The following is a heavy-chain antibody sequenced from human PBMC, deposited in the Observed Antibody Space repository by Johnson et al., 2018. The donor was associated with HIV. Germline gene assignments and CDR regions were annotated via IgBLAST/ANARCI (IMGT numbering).Heavy chain of an antibody. D-gene: IGHD2-2*01. J-gene: IGHJ3*02. CDR1: GFTFSTYG. V-gene: IGHV3-23*04. Sequence: VQLVESGGGVVQPGRSLRLSCAASGFTFSTYGMHWVRQAPGKGLEWVSAISGSGGSTYYADSVKGRFTISRDNSKNTLYLQMNSLRAEDTALYYCARGAPEDIVVVPAAFDIWGQGTMVTVSS. CDR3: ARGAPEDIVVVPAAFDI. CDR2: ISGSGGST.